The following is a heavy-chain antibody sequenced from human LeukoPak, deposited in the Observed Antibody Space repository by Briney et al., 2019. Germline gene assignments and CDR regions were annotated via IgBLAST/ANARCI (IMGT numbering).Heavy chain of an antibody. CDR1: GFTFSNYW. CDR3: ARDGGLLPWVY. D-gene: IGHD1-26*01. Sequence: GGSLRLSCAASGFTFSNYWMHWVRQAPGKGLVWVSRINTDGSSTSYADSVKGRFTISRDNAKNTLYLQMNSLRAEDTAVYYCARDGGLLPWVYWGQGTLVTVSS. J-gene: IGHJ4*02. V-gene: IGHV3-74*01. CDR2: INTDGSST.